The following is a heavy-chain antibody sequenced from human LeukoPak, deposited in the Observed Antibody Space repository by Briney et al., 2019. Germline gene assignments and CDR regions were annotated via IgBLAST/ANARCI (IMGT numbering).Heavy chain of an antibody. CDR2: ISGSGGST. V-gene: IGHV3-23*01. D-gene: IGHD3-3*01. CDR3: AKDSTCYDFWSGSPAVYYFDY. Sequence: GGSLRLSCAASGFTFSSYAMSWVRQAPGKGLEWVSAISGSGGSTYYADSVKGRFTISRDNSKNTLYLQMNSLRAEDTAVYYCAKDSTCYDFWSGSPAVYYFDYWGQGTLVTVSS. J-gene: IGHJ4*02. CDR1: GFTFSSYA.